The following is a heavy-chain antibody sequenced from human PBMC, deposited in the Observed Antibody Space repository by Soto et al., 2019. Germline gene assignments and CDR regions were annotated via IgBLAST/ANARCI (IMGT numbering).Heavy chain of an antibody. J-gene: IGHJ4*02. V-gene: IGHV3-30*18. CDR2: ISYDGDKK. Sequence: GSLRLSCAASGFTFSSFGIHWVRQAPGKGLEWVAVISYDGDKKYYADSVKGRFTISRDNSKNTLYLQMNSLRAEDTAVYYCAKPQANFYDSSGYFDYWGQGTLVTVSS. CDR3: AKPQANFYDSSGYFDY. D-gene: IGHD3-22*01. CDR1: GFTFSSFG.